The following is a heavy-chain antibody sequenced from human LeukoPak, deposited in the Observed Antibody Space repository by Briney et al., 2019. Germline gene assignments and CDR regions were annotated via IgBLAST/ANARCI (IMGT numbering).Heavy chain of an antibody. CDR1: GGTFSSYA. J-gene: IGHJ3*02. D-gene: IGHD6-19*01. Sequence: SVTVSCKASGGTFSSYAISWVRQAPGQGLEWMGGIIPIFGTANYAQKFQGRVTITADESTSTAYMEVSSLRSEDTAVYYCARAKQQWLVPDAFDIWGQGTLVTVSS. CDR3: ARAKQQWLVPDAFDI. V-gene: IGHV1-69*13. CDR2: IIPIFGTA.